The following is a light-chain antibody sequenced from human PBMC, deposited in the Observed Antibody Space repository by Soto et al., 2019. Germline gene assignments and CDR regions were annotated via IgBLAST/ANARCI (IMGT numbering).Light chain of an antibody. CDR3: QQSYSTPYT. J-gene: IGKJ2*01. CDR2: AAS. CDR1: QSISSC. Sequence: DLQMTQSPSSLSSSVGDRVTITCRASQSISSCLNWYQQKPGKATNLLFYAASSLQSGVPSRFSGSRARTDFSLTISRLQPEDFATYSLQQSYSTPYTFGQKTKLEL. V-gene: IGKV1-39*01.